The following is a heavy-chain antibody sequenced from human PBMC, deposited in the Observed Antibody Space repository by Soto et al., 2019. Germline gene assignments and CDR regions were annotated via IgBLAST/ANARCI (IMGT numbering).Heavy chain of an antibody. CDR3: ARGKVRYFDWLLSTYDETYYYMDV. CDR1: GYTFTRYD. Sequence: ASVKVSCKACGYTFTRYDINWVGQATGQGVEGMGWMNPNSGNTGYAQKFQGSVTMTRNNSISKAYMELSSLRSEDTAVYYCARGKVRYFDWLLSTYDETYYYMDVWGKGTTVTVSS. CDR2: MNPNSGNT. J-gene: IGHJ6*03. D-gene: IGHD3-9*01. V-gene: IGHV1-8*01.